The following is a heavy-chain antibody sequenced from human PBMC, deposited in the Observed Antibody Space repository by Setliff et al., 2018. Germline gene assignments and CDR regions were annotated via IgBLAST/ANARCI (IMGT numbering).Heavy chain of an antibody. CDR3: ARDYQGGWFAP. V-gene: IGHV4-59*01. Sequence: NPSETLSLTCIVSGGSISPYFWSWIRQPPGKGLEWIGYIYHNGNTNFNPSLKTRVTMSVDTSKDQFALNLRSVTAADTAVYYCARDYQGGWFAPWGQGIMVTV. J-gene: IGHJ5*02. CDR1: GGSISPYF. D-gene: IGHD3-16*01. CDR2: IYHNGNT.